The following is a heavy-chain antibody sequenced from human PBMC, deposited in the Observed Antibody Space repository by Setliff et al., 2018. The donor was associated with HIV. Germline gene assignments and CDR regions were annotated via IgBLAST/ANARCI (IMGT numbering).Heavy chain of an antibody. Sequence: SETLSLTCAVSGGSISSSNWWSWVRQPPGKGLEWIGEIYHSGSTNYNASLKSRVTISVDKSKNQFSLKLSSVTAADTAVYYCARPGRASYYYYMDVWGKGTTVTVSS. J-gene: IGHJ6*03. CDR1: GGSISSSNW. D-gene: IGHD3-10*01. V-gene: IGHV4-4*02. CDR2: IYHSGST. CDR3: ARPGRASYYYYMDV.